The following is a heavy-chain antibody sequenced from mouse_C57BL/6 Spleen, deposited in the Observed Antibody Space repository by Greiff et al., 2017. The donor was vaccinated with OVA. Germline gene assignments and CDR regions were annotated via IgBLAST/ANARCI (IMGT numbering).Heavy chain of an antibody. CDR2: IDPSDSYT. CDR1: GYTFTSYW. D-gene: IGHD1-1*01. J-gene: IGHJ1*03. V-gene: IGHV1-59*01. Sequence: QVQLKQPGAELVRPGTSVKLSCKASGYTFTSYWMHWVKQRPGQGLEWIGVIDPSDSYTNYNQKFKGKATLTVDTSSSTAYMQLSSLTSEDSAVYYCARGYYYYGSTHWYFDVWGTGTTVTVSS. CDR3: ARGYYYYGSTHWYFDV.